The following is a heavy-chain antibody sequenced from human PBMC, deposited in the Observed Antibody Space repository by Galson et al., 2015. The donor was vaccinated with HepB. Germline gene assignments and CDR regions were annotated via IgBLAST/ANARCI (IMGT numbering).Heavy chain of an antibody. D-gene: IGHD1-7*01. J-gene: IGHJ6*02. Sequence: QSGAEVKKPGASVKVSCKASGYSFTSYGISWLRQAPGQGLEWMGWISGYDGSTNYPQTLQGRVIMTTDRSTNTGYMEVRSLRSDDTAIYYCARDSRLELRLNNYCYYGMDVWGQGTTVTVSS. V-gene: IGHV1-18*01. CDR1: GYSFTSYG. CDR2: ISGYDGST. CDR3: ARDSRLELRLNNYCYYGMDV.